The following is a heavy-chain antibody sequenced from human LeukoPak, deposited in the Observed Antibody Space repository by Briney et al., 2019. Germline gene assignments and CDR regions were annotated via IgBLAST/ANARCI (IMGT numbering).Heavy chain of an antibody. CDR3: AKDRTAAAGDLDY. Sequence: LSGGSLRLSCAASGFTFDDYAMHWVRQAPGKGLEGVLGISWNSGTIGYADSVKGRFTISRDNAKNSLYLQMNSLRAEDTALYYCAKDRTAAAGDLDYWGQGTLVTVSS. CDR2: ISWNSGTI. V-gene: IGHV3-9*01. CDR1: GFTFDDYA. J-gene: IGHJ4*02. D-gene: IGHD6-13*01.